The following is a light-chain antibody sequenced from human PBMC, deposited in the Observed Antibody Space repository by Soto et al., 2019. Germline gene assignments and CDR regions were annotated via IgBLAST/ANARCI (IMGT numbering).Light chain of an antibody. CDR1: SSDVGGYDY. CDR3: CSFAGDPYV. CDR2: DVH. V-gene: IGLV2-11*01. J-gene: IGLJ1*01. Sequence: QAVVTQPRSVSASPGQSVAISCTGTSSDVGGYDYVSWYQQHPGKAPKLMIYDVHKRPSGVPDRFSGSKSGNTASLTISGLQAEDEADYYCCSFAGDPYVFGTGTKLTVL.